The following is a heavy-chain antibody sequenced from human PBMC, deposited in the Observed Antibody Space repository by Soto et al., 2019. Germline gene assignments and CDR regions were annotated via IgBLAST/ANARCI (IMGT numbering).Heavy chain of an antibody. Sequence: GGSLRLSCAASGFTFSSHGMHWVRQAPGKGLEWVAVISYDGSNKYYADYVKGQYTISRDNSKKTLYLQKNSLRAEDTAVFYCAKELAPAFYVFWSGAQEVQILDVWGQGTTVTVSS. CDR2: ISYDGSNK. J-gene: IGHJ6*02. D-gene: IGHD3-3*01. CDR3: AKELAPAFYVFWSGAQEVQILDV. V-gene: IGHV3-30*18. CDR1: GFTFSSHG.